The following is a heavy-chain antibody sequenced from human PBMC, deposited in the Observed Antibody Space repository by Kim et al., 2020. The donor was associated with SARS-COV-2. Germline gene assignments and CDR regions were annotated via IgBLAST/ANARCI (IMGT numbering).Heavy chain of an antibody. Sequence: GGSLRLSCAVSGFTLTNAWMSWVRQFPGMGLEWVGRIKAKRDGGTTDYAAPVKGRFTISRDDSKNILYLQMNGPKAEDTAVYYCATWYYNTFDPWGQGTL. CDR1: GFTLTNAW. D-gene: IGHD3-10*01. V-gene: IGHV3-15*01. CDR2: IKAKRDGGTT. CDR3: ATWYYNTFDP. J-gene: IGHJ5*02.